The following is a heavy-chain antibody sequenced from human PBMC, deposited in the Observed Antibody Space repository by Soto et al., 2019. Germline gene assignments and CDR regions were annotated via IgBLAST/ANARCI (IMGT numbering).Heavy chain of an antibody. CDR3: ARAPKVSGSAQTRPDF. V-gene: IGHV4-34*01. J-gene: IGHJ4*02. CDR2: ISPSGTT. CDR1: SGSLSGYY. Sequence: ETLSLTCSLYSGSLSGYYWSWIRQPPGKGLEWIGEISPSGTTNYSPSLKSRVSISVDTSKNQFSLNLTPLTAADTAVYYCARAPKVSGSAQTRPDFWGQGSLVTVSS. D-gene: IGHD6-6*01.